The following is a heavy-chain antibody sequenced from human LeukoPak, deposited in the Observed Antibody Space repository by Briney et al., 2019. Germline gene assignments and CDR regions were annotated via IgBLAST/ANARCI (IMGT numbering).Heavy chain of an antibody. Sequence: SVKVSCKASGGTFSSYAISWVRQAPRQGLEWIGGIIPIFGTANYAQKFQGRVTITTDESTSTAYMELSSLRSEDTAVYYCARVHVVVPAAIDYYYMDVWGKGTTVTVSS. D-gene: IGHD2-2*01. V-gene: IGHV1-69*05. CDR3: ARVHVVVPAAIDYYYMDV. J-gene: IGHJ6*03. CDR1: GGTFSSYA. CDR2: IIPIFGTA.